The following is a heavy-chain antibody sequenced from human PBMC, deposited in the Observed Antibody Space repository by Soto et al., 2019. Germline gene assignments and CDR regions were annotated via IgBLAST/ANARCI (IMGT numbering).Heavy chain of an antibody. V-gene: IGHV1-18*01. CDR1: GYTFTSYG. J-gene: IGHJ4*02. CDR2: ISAYNGNT. Sequence: ASVKVSCKASGYTFTSYGISWVLQAPGQGLEWMGWISAYNGNTNYAQKHQGRVTMTADTSTSTAYMELRSLRSDDTAVYYCARVDCRSTSCYWVYWCQGTLVTVSS. D-gene: IGHD2-2*01. CDR3: ARVDCRSTSCYWVY.